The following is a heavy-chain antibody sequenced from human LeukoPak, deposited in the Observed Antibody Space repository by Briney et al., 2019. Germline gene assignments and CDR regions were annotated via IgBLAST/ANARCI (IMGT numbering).Heavy chain of an antibody. J-gene: IGHJ4*02. Sequence: GGSLRLSCAASGFTFSSYEMNWVRQAPGKGLEWVSYTSGSGSTIYNPDSVKGRFIISSDNAKTSLYLQMNSLRAEDTAVYYCARGGFNYDSYPFDYWGQGTLVTVSS. D-gene: IGHD5-18*01. V-gene: IGHV3-48*03. CDR2: TSGSGSTI. CDR1: GFTFSSYE. CDR3: ARGGFNYDSYPFDY.